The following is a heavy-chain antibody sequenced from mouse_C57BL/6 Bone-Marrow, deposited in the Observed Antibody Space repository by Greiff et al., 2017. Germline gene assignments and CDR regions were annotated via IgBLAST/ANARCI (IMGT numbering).Heavy chain of an antibody. CDR2: IDPSDSYT. J-gene: IGHJ1*03. Sequence: QVQLQQPGAELVMPGASVKLSCKASGYTFTSSWMHWVKQRPGQGLEWIGEIDPSDSYTNYNQKFKGKATLTVDKSSSTAYMQLSSLTSEDSAVFYGARDDDYDEGWYFDVWGTGTTVTVSS. CDR3: ARDDDYDEGWYFDV. V-gene: IGHV1-69*01. CDR1: GYTFTSSW. D-gene: IGHD2-4*01.